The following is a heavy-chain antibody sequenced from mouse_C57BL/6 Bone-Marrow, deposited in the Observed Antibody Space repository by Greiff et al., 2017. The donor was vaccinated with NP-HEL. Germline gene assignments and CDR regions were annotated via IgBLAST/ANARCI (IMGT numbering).Heavy chain of an antibody. CDR3: AREVYYYGSSFAY. Sequence: QVQLQQPGAELVKPGASVNMSCKASGYTFTSYWITWVKQRPGQGLEWIGDIYPGSGSTNYNEKFKSKATLTVDTSSSTAYMQLSSLTSEDSAVYYCAREVYYYGSSFAYWGQGTLVTVSA. CDR2: IYPGSGST. D-gene: IGHD1-1*01. CDR1: GYTFTSYW. V-gene: IGHV1-55*01. J-gene: IGHJ3*01.